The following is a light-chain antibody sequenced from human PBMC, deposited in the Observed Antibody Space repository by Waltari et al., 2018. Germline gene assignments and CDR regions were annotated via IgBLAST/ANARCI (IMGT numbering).Light chain of an antibody. CDR2: YDS. CDR1: NIADKN. J-gene: IGLJ1*01. CDR3: QVWDTSIDLSV. V-gene: IGLV3-21*04. Sequence: SYVLTQAPSVSVAPGEPARITCGGNNIADKNVHWYQQKPGQAPVLVIFYDSDRPSGIPERFSGSNSGNTATLTISRAEAGDEADYYCQVWDTSIDLSVFGTGTKVTVL.